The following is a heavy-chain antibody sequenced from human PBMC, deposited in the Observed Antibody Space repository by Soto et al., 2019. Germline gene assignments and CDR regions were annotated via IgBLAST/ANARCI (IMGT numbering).Heavy chain of an antibody. V-gene: IGHV3-13*04. CDR3: ARDPYSSGWYGWFDP. J-gene: IGHJ5*02. CDR1: GFTFNSYD. Sequence: EVRLVESGGGLVQPGGSLRLSCAASGFTFNSYDMHWVRQVAGKGLEWVSAIGTAGDTYYPGSVKGRFTISRDNSKNTLYLQMNSLRAEDTAVYYCARDPYSSGWYGWFDPWGQGTLVTVSS. D-gene: IGHD6-19*01. CDR2: IGTAGDT.